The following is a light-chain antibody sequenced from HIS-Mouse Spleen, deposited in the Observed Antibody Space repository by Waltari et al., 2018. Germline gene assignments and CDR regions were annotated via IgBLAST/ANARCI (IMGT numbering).Light chain of an antibody. V-gene: IGKV2-30*02. CDR2: KVS. CDR3: MQGTHWPPWT. CDR1: QRLVHSDGNTY. Sequence: DVVMTQSPLSLPVTLGQPASISCRSSQRLVHSDGNTYVNWFQQRPGQSPRRLIYKVSNRDSGVPDRFSGSGSGTDFTLKISRVEAEDVGVYYCMQGTHWPPWTFGQGTKVEIK. J-gene: IGKJ1*01.